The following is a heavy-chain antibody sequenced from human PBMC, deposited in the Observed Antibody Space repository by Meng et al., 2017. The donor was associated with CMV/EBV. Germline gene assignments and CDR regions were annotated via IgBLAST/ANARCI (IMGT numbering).Heavy chain of an antibody. CDR2: ISYDGSNK. V-gene: IGHV3-30-3*01. D-gene: IGHD3-3*01. CDR3: AKDSYPGGGSGPRWFDY. Sequence: GGSLRLSCAASGFTFSSYAMHWVRQAPGKGLEWVAVISYDGSNKYYADSVKGRFTISRDNSKNTLYLQMNSLRAEDTAVYYCAKDSYPGGGSGPRWFDYWGQGTLVTVSS. CDR1: GFTFSSYA. J-gene: IGHJ4*02.